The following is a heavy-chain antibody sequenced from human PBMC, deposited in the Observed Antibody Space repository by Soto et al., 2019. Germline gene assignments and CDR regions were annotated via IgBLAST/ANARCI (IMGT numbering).Heavy chain of an antibody. D-gene: IGHD3-9*01. CDR3: ARSLQRYSPPAGY. CDR1: GGTFSSYT. Sequence: SVKVSCKASGGTFSSYTISWVRQAPGQGLEWMGRIIPILGIANYAQKFQGRVTITADKSTSTAYMELSSLRSDDTAVYYCARSLQRYSPPAGYWGQGTVVTSPQ. J-gene: IGHJ4*02. V-gene: IGHV1-69*02. CDR2: IIPILGIA.